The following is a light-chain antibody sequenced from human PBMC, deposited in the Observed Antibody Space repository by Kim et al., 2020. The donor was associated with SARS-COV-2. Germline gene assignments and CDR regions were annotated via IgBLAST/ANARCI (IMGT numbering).Light chain of an antibody. V-gene: IGKV4-1*01. CDR2: WAS. J-gene: IGKJ4*01. Sequence: DIVMTQSPDSLAVSLGERATINCKSSQSILYTPNNKNYLAWYQQKPGQPPKLLIYWASTRDSGVPDRFSGSGSGTDFTLTISSLQAEDVAVYYCQQYYTTPGVTFGGGTKVDIK. CDR3: QQYYTTPGVT. CDR1: QSILYTPNNKNY.